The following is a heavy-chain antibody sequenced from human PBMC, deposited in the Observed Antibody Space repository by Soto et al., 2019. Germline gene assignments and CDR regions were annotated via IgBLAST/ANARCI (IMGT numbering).Heavy chain of an antibody. V-gene: IGHV3-23*01. CDR1: GFTFSSYA. J-gene: IGHJ4*02. CDR2: ISGSGGST. Sequence: GGSLRLSCAASGFTFSSYAMSWVRQAPGKGLEWVSAISGSGGSTYYADSVKGRFTISRDNSKNTLYLQMNSLRAEDTAVCYCAKDVAVGYYYDSSGYPGYYWGQGTLVTVSS. CDR3: AKDVAVGYYYDSSGYPGYY. D-gene: IGHD3-22*01.